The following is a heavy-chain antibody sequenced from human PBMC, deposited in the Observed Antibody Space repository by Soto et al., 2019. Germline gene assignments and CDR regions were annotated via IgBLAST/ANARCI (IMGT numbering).Heavy chain of an antibody. J-gene: IGHJ4*02. D-gene: IGHD2-2*01. CDR3: AKGYCSSTSCYGCDY. CDR2: ISYDGSNK. V-gene: IGHV3-30*18. CDR1: GFTFSSYG. Sequence: GGSLRLSCAASGFTFSSYGMHWVRQAPGKGLEWVAVISYDGSNKYYADSVKGRFTISRDNSKNTLYLQMNSLRAEDTAVYYCAKGYCSSTSCYGCDYWGQGTLVTVS.